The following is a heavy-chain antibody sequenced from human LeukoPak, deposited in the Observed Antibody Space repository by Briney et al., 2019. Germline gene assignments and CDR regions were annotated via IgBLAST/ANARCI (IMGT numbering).Heavy chain of an antibody. CDR2: IYCSGST. CDR3: ARDPYGMDV. J-gene: IGHJ6*04. CDR1: GGSVSSSGYY. Sequence: SETLSLTCTVSGGSVSSSGYYWSWIRQPPGKGLEWIAYIYCSGSTNYNPSLKSRVTISVDTSKNQFSLKMRSVTAADTAVYYCARDPYGMDVWGKGTTVTVSS. V-gene: IGHV4-61*08.